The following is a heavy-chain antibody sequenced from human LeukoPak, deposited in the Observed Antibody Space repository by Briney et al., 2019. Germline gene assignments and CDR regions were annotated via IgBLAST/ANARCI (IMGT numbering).Heavy chain of an antibody. Sequence: GGSLRLSCAASGFSLSDYFMTWIRQAPGKGLEWVSAISGSGGSTYYADSVKGRFTISRDNSKNTLYLQMNSLRAEDTAVYYCAKEASYRGIDYWGQGTLVTVSS. V-gene: IGHV3-23*01. CDR1: GFSLSDYF. J-gene: IGHJ4*02. D-gene: IGHD1-26*01. CDR3: AKEASYRGIDY. CDR2: ISGSGGST.